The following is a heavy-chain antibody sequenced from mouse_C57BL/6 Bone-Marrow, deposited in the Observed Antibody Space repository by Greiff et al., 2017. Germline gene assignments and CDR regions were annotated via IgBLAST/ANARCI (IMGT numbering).Heavy chain of an antibody. CDR3: ARSGDGYPYAMDY. D-gene: IGHD2-3*01. CDR1: GYTFTSYW. Sequence: QVQLQQSGAELVMPGASVKLSCKASGYTFTSYWMHWVKQRPGQGLEWIGEIDPSDSYTNYNQKFKGKSTLTVDKSSSTAYMQLSSLTSEDSAVYYCARSGDGYPYAMDYWGQETSVTVSS. J-gene: IGHJ4*01. CDR2: IDPSDSYT. V-gene: IGHV1-69*01.